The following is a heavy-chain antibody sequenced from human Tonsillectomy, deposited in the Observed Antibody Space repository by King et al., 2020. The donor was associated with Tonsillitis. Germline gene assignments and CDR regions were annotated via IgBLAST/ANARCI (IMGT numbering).Heavy chain of an antibody. CDR2: TYYGSKWYN. J-gene: IGHJ5*02. V-gene: IGHV6-1*01. CDR3: ARGWLRSGGFAP. CDR1: GDSVSSDSA. Sequence: VQLQQSGPGLVKPSQTLSLTCALSGDSVSSDSAWNWLRQSPSRGLEWLGRTYYGSKWYNDYAVSVKSRITINPDTSKNQFSLHLNSVTPEDTAVYYCARGWLRSGGFAPWGQGTLVTVSS. D-gene: IGHD3-16*01.